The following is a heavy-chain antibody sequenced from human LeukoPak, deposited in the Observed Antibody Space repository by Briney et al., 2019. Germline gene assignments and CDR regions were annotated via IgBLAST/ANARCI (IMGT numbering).Heavy chain of an antibody. CDR1: GFTFSSYA. D-gene: IGHD4-17*01. J-gene: IGHJ4*02. Sequence: GGSLRLSCAASGFTFSSYAMSWVRQAPGKGLEWVSAISGSGGSTYYADSVKGRFTISRDNAKNSLYLQMNSLRAEDTAVYYCARDDLWGVTTVHWGQGTLVTVSS. V-gene: IGHV3-23*01. CDR2: ISGSGGST. CDR3: ARDDLWGVTTVH.